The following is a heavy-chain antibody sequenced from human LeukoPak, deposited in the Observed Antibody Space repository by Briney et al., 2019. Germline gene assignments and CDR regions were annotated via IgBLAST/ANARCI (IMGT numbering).Heavy chain of an antibody. V-gene: IGHV3-33*06. J-gene: IGHJ3*01. CDR2: IWYDGSNK. D-gene: IGHD2-15*01. CDR1: GIIFSDFG. Sequence: GGSLRLSCAASGIIFSDFGMHWVRQAPGKVLEWMAIIWYDGSNKYYADSVKGRFTISRDNSQNTMYLQMNSLRAEDTAVYYCAKATCSGASCFSDSRDAFDLWGQGTMVTVPS. CDR3: AKATCSGASCFSDSRDAFDL.